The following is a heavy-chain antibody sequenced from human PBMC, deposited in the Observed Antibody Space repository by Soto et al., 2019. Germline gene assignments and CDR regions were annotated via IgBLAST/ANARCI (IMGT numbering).Heavy chain of an antibody. D-gene: IGHD2-15*01. J-gene: IGHJ4*02. V-gene: IGHV3-15*01. CDR3: VVVAARSFDY. Sequence: GSLRLSCAVSGFSFSNAWMSWVRQAPGKGLEWVGRIKSKSDGGTTDYAAPVKGRFTISRDDSENTLYLQMNSLKTEDTAVYYCVVVAARSFDYWGQGTLVTVSS. CDR2: IKSKSDGGTT. CDR1: GFSFSNAW.